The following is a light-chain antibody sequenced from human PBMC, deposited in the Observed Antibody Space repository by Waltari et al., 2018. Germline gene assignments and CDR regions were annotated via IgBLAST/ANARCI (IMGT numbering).Light chain of an antibody. V-gene: IGKV3-20*01. J-gene: IGKJ2*01. CDR1: PHVGGSN. Sequence: EIVLTQSPGTLSLSPGDGSTLSCRASPHVGGSNLAWYQKKPGQAPRLLIFGASVRASGIPDRFSGSESGTDFTLTISRLEPEDFAVYYCQQYGASPYTFGQGTKLEIK. CDR2: GAS. CDR3: QQYGASPYT.